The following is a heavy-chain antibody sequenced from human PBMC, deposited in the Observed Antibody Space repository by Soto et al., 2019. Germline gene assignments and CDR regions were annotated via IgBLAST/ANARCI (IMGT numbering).Heavy chain of an antibody. J-gene: IGHJ3*02. CDR3: AKATATSGGAFEI. CDR1: GFICSSYD. Sequence: PGGSLRLSCAVSGFICSSYDMSWVRQAPGKGLEWVSTILVGGSTHYEDSVKGRFTLSRDTSKNTVYLQMNSLTAGDTAFYCCAKATATSGGAFEIYGQGTMVTVSS. V-gene: IGHV3-23*01. D-gene: IGHD1-1*01. CDR2: ILVGGST.